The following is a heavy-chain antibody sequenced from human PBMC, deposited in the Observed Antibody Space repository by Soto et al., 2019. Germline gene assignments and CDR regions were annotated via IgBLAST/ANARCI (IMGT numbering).Heavy chain of an antibody. J-gene: IGHJ4*02. V-gene: IGHV3-30-3*01. CDR3: ARGSRWSSSGWYYFDY. Sequence: QVQLVESGGGVVQPGRSPRLSCAASGFTFSSYAMHWVRQAPGKGLEWVAVISYDGSNKYYADSVKGRFTISRDNSKNTLYLQMNSLRAEDTAVYYCARGSRWSSSGWYYFDYWGQGTLVTVSS. CDR2: ISYDGSNK. CDR1: GFTFSSYA. D-gene: IGHD6-19*01.